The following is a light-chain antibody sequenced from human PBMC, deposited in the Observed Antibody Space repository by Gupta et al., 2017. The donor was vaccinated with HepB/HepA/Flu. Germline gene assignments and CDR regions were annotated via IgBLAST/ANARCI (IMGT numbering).Light chain of an antibody. CDR2: WAS. V-gene: IGKV4-1*01. CDR3: QQYYSNPQT. CDR1: QSVSYMSKNY. J-gene: IGKJ1*01. Sequence: DIVMTQPPDALAVSLGEGATINCKSSQSVSYMSKNYLAWYQQKPGQPPKLLIYWASTRESGVPDRFRGSGSGTDFSLTISSLQAEDVAVYYCQQYYSNPQTFGQGTKVEIK.